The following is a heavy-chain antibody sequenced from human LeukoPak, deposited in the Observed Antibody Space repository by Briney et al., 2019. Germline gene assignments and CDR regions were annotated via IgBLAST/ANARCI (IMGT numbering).Heavy chain of an antibody. V-gene: IGHV4-4*02. CDR3: ARELRAARPYYYYYMDV. D-gene: IGHD6-6*01. Sequence: PSETLSLTCAVSGGSISSSNWWSWVRQPPGKGLEWIGSIYHSGSTYYNPSLKSRVTISVDTSKNQFSLKLSSVTAADTAVYYCARELRAARPYYYYYMDVWGKGTTVTVSS. J-gene: IGHJ6*03. CDR2: IYHSGST. CDR1: GGSISSSNW.